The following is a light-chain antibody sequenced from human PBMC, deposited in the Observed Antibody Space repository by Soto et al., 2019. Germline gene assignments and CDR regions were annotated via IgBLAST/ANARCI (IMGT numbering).Light chain of an antibody. J-gene: IGKJ5*01. V-gene: IGKV1-16*01. Sequence: DIQMTQSPSSLSASAGDRVTITCRASQGISNYLAWFQQKPGKAPKLLIYDASTLERGVPSRFSGTGSGTEFTLTISSLQPDDFATYYCQQYYRSSITFGQGTRLEIK. CDR1: QGISNY. CDR3: QQYYRSSIT. CDR2: DAS.